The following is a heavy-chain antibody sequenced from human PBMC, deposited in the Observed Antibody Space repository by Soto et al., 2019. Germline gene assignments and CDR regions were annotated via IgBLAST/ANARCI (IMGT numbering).Heavy chain of an antibody. CDR1: GFTFSSYA. D-gene: IGHD3-22*01. V-gene: IGHV3-30-3*01. CDR3: ARIYYDSSGYPPY. CDR2: ISYDGSNK. Sequence: GGSLRLSCAASGFTFSSYAMHWVRQAPGKGLEWVAVISYDGSNKYYADSVKGRFTISRDNSKNTLYLQMNSLRAQDTAVYYCARIYYDSSGYPPYWGQGTLVTVSS. J-gene: IGHJ4*02.